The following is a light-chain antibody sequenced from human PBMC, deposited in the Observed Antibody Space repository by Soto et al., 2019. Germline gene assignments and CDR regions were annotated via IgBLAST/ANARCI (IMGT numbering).Light chain of an antibody. CDR3: QQRSNWPPA. CDR1: QSVSSY. J-gene: IGKJ1*01. V-gene: IGKV3-11*01. CDR2: DAS. Sequence: EILWTQSPSTLSLSPGDRATLSCRASQSVSSYLAWYQQKPGQAPRLLIYDASNRATGIPARFSGSGSGTDFTLTISRLETEDFAVYDCQQRSNWPPAFGQGTKLDIK.